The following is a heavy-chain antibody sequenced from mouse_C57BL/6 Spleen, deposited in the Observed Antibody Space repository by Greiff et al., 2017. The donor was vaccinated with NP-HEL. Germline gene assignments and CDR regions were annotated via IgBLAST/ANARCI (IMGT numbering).Heavy chain of an antibody. J-gene: IGHJ3*01. CDR3: AENSNRAWFAY. Sequence: QVQLQQSGAELVKPGASVKISCKASGYAFSSYWMNWVKQRPGKGLEWIGQIYPGDGDTKYNGKFKGKATLTADKSSSTAYMQRSSLTSEDSAVYFCAENSNRAWFAYWGQGTLVTVSA. CDR1: GYAFSSYW. D-gene: IGHD2-5*01. V-gene: IGHV1-80*01. CDR2: IYPGDGDT.